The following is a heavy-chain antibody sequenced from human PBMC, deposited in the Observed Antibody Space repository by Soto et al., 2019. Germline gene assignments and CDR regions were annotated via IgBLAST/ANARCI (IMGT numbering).Heavy chain of an antibody. Sequence: ASVKVSCKASGYTFTIYGIILVLHAPLQWLELMGWISAYNVNTNYAQKLQGRVTMTTDTSTSTAYMELRSLRSDDTAVYYCARDRGRSWKTLVRFQFEYWGKGTMVTVSS. CDR3: ARDRGRSWKTLVRFQFEY. D-gene: IGHD3-3*01. CDR2: ISAYNVNT. V-gene: IGHV1-18*01. CDR1: GYTFTIYG. J-gene: IGHJ4*02.